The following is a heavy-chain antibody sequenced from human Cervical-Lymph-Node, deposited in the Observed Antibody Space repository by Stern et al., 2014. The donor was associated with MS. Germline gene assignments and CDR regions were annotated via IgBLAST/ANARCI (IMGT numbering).Heavy chain of an antibody. CDR1: GGPFSSYA. J-gene: IGHJ4*02. Sequence: QVQLVQSGAEVKKPGSSVKVSCKAAGGPFSSYAITWVRQVPGQGLEWMGWIIPIFGPTNYAPRFQDRVTLTADESTNTAYMELSSLRSEDTAVYYCARGGYSGSYGLDFWGQGTLVTVSS. CDR3: ARGGYSGSYGLDF. CDR2: IIPIFGPT. D-gene: IGHD1-26*01. V-gene: IGHV1-69*01.